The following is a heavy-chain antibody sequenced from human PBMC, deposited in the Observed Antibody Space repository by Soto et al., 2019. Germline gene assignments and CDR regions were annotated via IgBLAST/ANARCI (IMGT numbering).Heavy chain of an antibody. V-gene: IGHV3-30*18. Sequence: GGSLRLSCAASGFTFSNFGMHWVRQTPGKGLEWVAVISYDGSYKYYVDSVKGRFTISRDNSKNTLYLQMNSLRAEDTAVFHCAKDRGSGKIAAAGTYGVDYWGQGTLVTVSS. CDR2: ISYDGSYK. D-gene: IGHD6-13*01. CDR3: AKDRGSGKIAAAGTYGVDY. CDR1: GFTFSNFG. J-gene: IGHJ4*02.